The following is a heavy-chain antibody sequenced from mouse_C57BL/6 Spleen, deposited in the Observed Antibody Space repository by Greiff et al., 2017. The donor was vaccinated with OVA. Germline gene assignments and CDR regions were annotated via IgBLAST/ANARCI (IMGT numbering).Heavy chain of an antibody. Sequence: EVQLQQSGTVLARPGASVKMSCKTSGYTFTSYWMHWVNQRPGQGLDWIGAIYPGNSDTSYNQKFKGKAKLTAVTSASTAYMELSSLTNEDSAVYYCTRGAVVAGAMDYWGQGTSVTVSS. CDR2: IYPGNSDT. CDR1: GYTFTSYW. CDR3: TRGAVVAGAMDY. D-gene: IGHD1-1*01. J-gene: IGHJ4*01. V-gene: IGHV1-5*01.